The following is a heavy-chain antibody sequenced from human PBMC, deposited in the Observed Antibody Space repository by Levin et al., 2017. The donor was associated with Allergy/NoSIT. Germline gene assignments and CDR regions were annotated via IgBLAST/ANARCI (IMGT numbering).Heavy chain of an antibody. CDR2: IYPGDSDT. J-gene: IGHJ4*02. V-gene: IGHV5-51*01. D-gene: IGHD2-8*01. CDR3: ARGGLGVRKCTNGVCYSEFDY. Sequence: GASVKVSCKGSGYSFTSYWIGWVRQMPGKGLEWMGIIYPGDSDTRYSPSFQGQVTISADKSISTAYLQWSSLKASDTAMYYCARGGLGVRKCTNGVCYSEFDYWGQGTLVTVSS. CDR1: GYSFTSYW.